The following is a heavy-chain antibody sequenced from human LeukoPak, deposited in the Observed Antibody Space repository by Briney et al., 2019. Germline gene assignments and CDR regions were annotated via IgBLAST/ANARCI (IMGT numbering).Heavy chain of an antibody. CDR3: ARDYGDYAGYDAFDI. CDR2: IYYSGST. J-gene: IGHJ3*02. CDR1: GGSISSYY. Sequence: SETLSLTCTVSGGSISSYYWSWIRQPPGKGLEWIGYIYYSGSTNYNPSLKSRVTISVDTSMNQFSLKLSSVTAADTAVYYCARDYGDYAGYDAFDIWGQGTMVTVSS. V-gene: IGHV4-59*01. D-gene: IGHD4-17*01.